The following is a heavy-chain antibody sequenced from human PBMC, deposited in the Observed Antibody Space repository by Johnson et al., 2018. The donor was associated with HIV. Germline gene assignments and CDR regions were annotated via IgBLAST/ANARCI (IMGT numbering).Heavy chain of an antibody. V-gene: IGHV3-30-3*01. CDR2: ISYDGSNK. D-gene: IGHD6-19*01. Sequence: VQLVESGGGVVQTGRSLRLSCAASGFIFSSYAMHWVRQAPGEGLEWVAVISYDGSNKYYADSVKGRFTISRDNSKNTLYLQMNSLRAEDTAVYYCAKGGAVAGTRDAFDIWGQGTMVTVSS. CDR1: GFIFSSYA. J-gene: IGHJ3*02. CDR3: AKGGAVAGTRDAFDI.